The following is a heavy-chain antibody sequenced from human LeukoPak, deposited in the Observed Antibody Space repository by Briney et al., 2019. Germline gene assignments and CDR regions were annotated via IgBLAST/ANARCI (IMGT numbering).Heavy chain of an antibody. CDR2: ISYSASS. CDR3: ARLSGYGLHYYYYMDV. Sequence: SETLSLTCTVSGGSISNYYWSWIRQPPGKGLEWLGYISYSASSNYNPSLKSRVSISVDTSKNKFSLKLNSVTAADTAVYYCARLSGYGLHYYYYMDVWGKGTTVTVSS. CDR1: GGSISNYY. V-gene: IGHV4-59*01. D-gene: IGHD5-12*01. J-gene: IGHJ6*03.